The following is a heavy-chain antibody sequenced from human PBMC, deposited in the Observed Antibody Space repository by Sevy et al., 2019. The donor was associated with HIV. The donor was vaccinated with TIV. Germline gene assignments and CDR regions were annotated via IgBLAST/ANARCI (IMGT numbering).Heavy chain of an antibody. CDR2: LSFGCGKI. CDR3: AREGCTRPHDY. J-gene: IGHJ4*02. CDR1: GSAFYDYS. V-gene: IGHV3-23*01. Sequence: GVSLRLSCAASGSAFYDYSMSWIRQAPGKGLEWVATLSFGCGKINYADSVKGRFTISRDNSKNSFYLQMDNLRVEDTALYYCAREGCTRPHDYWGQGTRVTVSS. D-gene: IGHD2-8*01.